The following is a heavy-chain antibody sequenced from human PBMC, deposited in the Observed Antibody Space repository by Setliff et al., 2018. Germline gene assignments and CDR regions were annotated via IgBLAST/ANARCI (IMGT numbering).Heavy chain of an antibody. CDR2: IYTSGST. J-gene: IGHJ6*03. CDR1: GGSISSYY. D-gene: IGHD6-19*01. CDR3: ARAISGWYSAYYYYMDV. V-gene: IGHV4-4*08. Sequence: SETLSLTCTVSGGSISSYYWSWIRQPPGKGLEWIGYIYTSGSTSYNPSLKSRVTISVDTSKNQFPLKLSSVTATDTAVYYCARAISGWYSAYYYYMDVWGKGTTVTVSS.